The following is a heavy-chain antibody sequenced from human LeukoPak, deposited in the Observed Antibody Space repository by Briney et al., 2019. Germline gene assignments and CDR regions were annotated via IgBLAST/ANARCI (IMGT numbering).Heavy chain of an antibody. CDR2: INPNSGGT. J-gene: IGHJ5*02. CDR1: GYSFTGYY. CDR3: ARDLIAAAGTSWA. Sequence: ASMKVSCKASGYSFTGYYINWVRQAPGQGLEWMGWINPNSGGTNYAQKFQGRVTMTRDTSISTAYMEPSRLRSDDTAVYYCARDLIAAAGTSWAWGQGTLVTVSS. V-gene: IGHV1-2*02. D-gene: IGHD6-13*01.